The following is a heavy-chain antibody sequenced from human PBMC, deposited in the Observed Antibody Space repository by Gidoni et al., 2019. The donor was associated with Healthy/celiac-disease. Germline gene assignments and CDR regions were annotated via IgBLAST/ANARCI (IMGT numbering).Heavy chain of an antibody. CDR1: GFTFGDYA. CDR2: IRSKAYGGTT. Sequence: EVQLVESGGGLVKPGRSLRLSCTASGFTFGDYAMSWFRQAPGKGLEWVGFIRSKAYGGTTEYAASVKGRFTISRDDSKSIAYLQMNSLKTEDTAVYYCTRPNYYDSRGDYYYYMDVWGKGTTVTVSS. CDR3: TRPNYYDSRGDYYYYMDV. D-gene: IGHD3-22*01. V-gene: IGHV3-49*05. J-gene: IGHJ6*03.